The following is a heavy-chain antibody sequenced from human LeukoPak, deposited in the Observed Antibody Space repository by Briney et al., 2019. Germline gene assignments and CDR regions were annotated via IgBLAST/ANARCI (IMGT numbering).Heavy chain of an antibody. Sequence: GGSLRLSCAASGFTFSSYSMNWVRQAPGKGLEWVSSISSSSSYIYYADSVKGRSTISRDNAKNSLYLQMNSLRAEDMAVYYCARDGVTMTDYWGQGTLVTVSS. CDR3: ARDGVTMTDY. J-gene: IGHJ4*02. CDR1: GFTFSSYS. D-gene: IGHD3-10*01. CDR2: ISSSSSYI. V-gene: IGHV3-21*01.